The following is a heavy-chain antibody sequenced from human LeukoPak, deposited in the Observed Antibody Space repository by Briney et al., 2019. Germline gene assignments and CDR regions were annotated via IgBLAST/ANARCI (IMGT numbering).Heavy chain of an antibody. CDR3: ARGSTIFGVVIKRGWFDP. V-gene: IGHV3-33*01. CDR2: IWYDGSNK. J-gene: IGHJ5*02. Sequence: PGRSLRLSCAASGLTFSNYGMHWVRQAPGKGLEWVAVIWYDGSNKYYGDSVKGRFTISRDNSKNTLYLQMNSLRAEDTAVYYCARGSTIFGVVIKRGWFDPWGQGTLVTVSS. CDR1: GLTFSNYG. D-gene: IGHD3-3*01.